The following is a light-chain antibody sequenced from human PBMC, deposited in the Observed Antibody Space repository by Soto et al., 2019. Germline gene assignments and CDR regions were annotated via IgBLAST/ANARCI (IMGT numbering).Light chain of an antibody. V-gene: IGLV3-21*04. J-gene: IGLJ3*02. CDR1: NIGSKS. Sequence: SYELTQTPSVSVTPGKTARITCGGNNIGSKSVHWYQQKPGQAPVLVTYYDSDRPSGIPERFSGSNSGNTATLTISGVEAGDEADYYCQVWDSSSDHWVFGGGTKVTVL. CDR3: QVWDSSSDHWV. CDR2: YDS.